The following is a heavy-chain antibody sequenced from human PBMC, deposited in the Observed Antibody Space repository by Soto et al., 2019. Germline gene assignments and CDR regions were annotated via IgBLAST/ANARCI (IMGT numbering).Heavy chain of an antibody. Sequence: SETLSLTCTVSGGSISSYYWSWIRQPPGKGLEWIGYIYYSGSTNYNPSLKSRVTISVDTSKNQFSLKLSSVSAADTAVYYCARAWGGWADARGQGTLVTVSS. J-gene: IGHJ5*02. CDR2: IYYSGST. CDR3: ARAWGGWADA. D-gene: IGHD3-16*01. CDR1: GGSISSYY. V-gene: IGHV4-59*01.